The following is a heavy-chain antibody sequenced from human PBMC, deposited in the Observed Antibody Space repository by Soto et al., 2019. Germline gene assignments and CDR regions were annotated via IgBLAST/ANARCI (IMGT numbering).Heavy chain of an antibody. J-gene: IGHJ5*02. CDR1: GYTFTNYY. V-gene: IGHV1-46*01. Sequence: ASVKVSCKASGYTFTNYYMHWVRQAPGQGLEWMGVIHYSGASPTYAQKFQGRVTMARDTSTSTVYVELSSLTSEDTAVYYCAKGPQAGYYDSGTFYSSVPWGQGTLVTVSS. D-gene: IGHD3-10*01. CDR3: AKGPQAGYYDSGTFYSSVP. CDR2: IHYSGASP.